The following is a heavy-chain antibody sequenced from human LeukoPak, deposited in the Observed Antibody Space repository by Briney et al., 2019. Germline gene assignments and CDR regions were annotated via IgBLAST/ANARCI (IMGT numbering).Heavy chain of an antibody. Sequence: PETLSLTCAVYGGSFSGYYWSWIRQPPGKGLEWIGEINHSGSTNYNPSLKSRVTISVDTSKNQFSLKLSSVTAADTAVYYCARAQGLRAYYYYGMDVWGQGTTVTVSS. J-gene: IGHJ6*02. CDR1: GGSFSGYY. CDR3: ARAQGLRAYYYYGMDV. D-gene: IGHD6-25*01. CDR2: INHSGST. V-gene: IGHV4-34*01.